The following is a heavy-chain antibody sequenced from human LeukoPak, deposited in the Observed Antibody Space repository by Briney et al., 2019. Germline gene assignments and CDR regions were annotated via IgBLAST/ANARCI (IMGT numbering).Heavy chain of an antibody. CDR1: GGSISSYY. J-gene: IGHJ4*02. D-gene: IGHD2-2*01. CDR2: IYYSGST. CDR3: ARGYCSSTSCYLYY. Sequence: SETLSLTCTVSGGSISSYYWSWIRQPPGKGLEWIGYIYYSGSTNYNPSLKSRVTISVDTSKNQFSLKLSSVTAAGTAVYYCARGYCSSTSCYLYYWGQGTLVTVSS. V-gene: IGHV4-59*08.